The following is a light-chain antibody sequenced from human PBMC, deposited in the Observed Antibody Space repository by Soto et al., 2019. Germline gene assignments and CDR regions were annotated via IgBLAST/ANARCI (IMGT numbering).Light chain of an antibody. V-gene: IGKV1-9*01. CDR3: QQLDSYPIT. CDR1: QGISSF. CDR2: AAS. Sequence: DIQLTQSPSFLSASVGDRVTITCRASQGISSFLAWYQHEPGKAPKLLIYAASTLQSRVPSRFSGSGSTTKFTLTISIVQPEDFATYYCQQLDSYPITFGQGTRLEMK. J-gene: IGKJ5*01.